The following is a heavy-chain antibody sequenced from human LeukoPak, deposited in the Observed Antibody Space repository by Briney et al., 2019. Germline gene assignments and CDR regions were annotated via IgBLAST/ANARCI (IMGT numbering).Heavy chain of an antibody. V-gene: IGHV1-18*01. J-gene: IGHJ3*02. CDR3: ARAKANYDILTGYYLGPADHDAFDI. CDR2: ISAYNGNT. Sequence: ASVKVSCKASGYTFTSYGISWVRQAPGQGLEWMGWISAYNGNTNYAQKLQGRVTMTTDTSTSTAYMELRSLRSDDTAVYYCARAKANYDILTGYYLGPADHDAFDIWGQGTMVTVSS. CDR1: GYTFTSYG. D-gene: IGHD3-9*01.